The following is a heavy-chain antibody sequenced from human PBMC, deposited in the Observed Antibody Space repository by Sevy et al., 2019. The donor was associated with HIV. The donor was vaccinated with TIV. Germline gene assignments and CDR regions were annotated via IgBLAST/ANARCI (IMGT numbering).Heavy chain of an antibody. V-gene: IGHV3-9*01. J-gene: IGHJ4*02. CDR3: AKDLPDYDILTGYPGAFDY. D-gene: IGHD3-9*01. CDR2: ISWNSGSI. Sequence: GGSLRLSCAASGFTFDDYAMHWVRQAPGKGLEWVSGISWNSGSIGYADSVKGRFTISRDNAKNSLYLQMNSLRAEDTALYYCAKDLPDYDILTGYPGAFDYWGQGTPVTVSS. CDR1: GFTFDDYA.